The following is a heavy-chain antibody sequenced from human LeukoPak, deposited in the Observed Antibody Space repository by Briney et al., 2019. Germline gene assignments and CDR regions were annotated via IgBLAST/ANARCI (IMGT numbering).Heavy chain of an antibody. CDR2: IYHSGST. V-gene: IGHV4-38-2*01. J-gene: IGHJ4*02. CDR1: GYSISSGYY. Sequence: SETLSLTCAVSGYSISSGYYWGWIRQPPGKGLEWIGSIYHSGSTYYNPSLKSRVTISVDTSKNQFSLKLSSVTAADTAVYYWARRPGYYFDYWGKETRVTVSS. CDR3: ARRPGYYFDY.